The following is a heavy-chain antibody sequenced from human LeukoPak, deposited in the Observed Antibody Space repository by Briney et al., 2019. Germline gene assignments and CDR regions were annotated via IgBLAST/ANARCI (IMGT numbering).Heavy chain of an antibody. CDR3: ALGGYSSGWYYFDY. D-gene: IGHD6-19*01. CDR1: GFTFSSYG. Sequence: PGRSLRLSCAASGFTFSSYGVHWVPQAPGQGLEGGAGIWYGRSNKYYADSVKGRLTIPRDNSKNTLYLQMNSLRAEDTAVYYCALGGYSSGWYYFDYWGQGTLVTVSS. V-gene: IGHV3-33*01. CDR2: IWYGRSNK. J-gene: IGHJ4*02.